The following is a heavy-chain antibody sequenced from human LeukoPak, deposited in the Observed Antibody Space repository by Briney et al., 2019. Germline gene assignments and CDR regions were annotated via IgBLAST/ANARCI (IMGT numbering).Heavy chain of an antibody. J-gene: IGHJ4*02. CDR1: GFIFSSYG. CDR2: IWYDGSNK. V-gene: IGHV3-33*01. Sequence: PGRSLRLSCAASGFIFSSYGMHWVRQAPGKGLEWVAVIWYDGSNKYYADSVKGRFTISRDNSKNTLYLQMNSLRAEDTAVYYCASEGGYGPFDYWGQGTLVTVSS. D-gene: IGHD5-12*01. CDR3: ASEGGYGPFDY.